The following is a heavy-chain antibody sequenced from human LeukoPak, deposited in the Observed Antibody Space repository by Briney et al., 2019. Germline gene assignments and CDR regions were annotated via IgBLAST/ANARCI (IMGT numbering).Heavy chain of an antibody. J-gene: IGHJ4*02. CDR1: GFSFSSYA. V-gene: IGHV3-23*01. Sequence: PGGSLRLSCAASGFSFSSYAMSWVRQAPGKGLEWVSAISGSGGSTYYADSVKGRFTISRDNSKNTLYLQMNSLRAEDTAVYYCAKDPKYQLLSYVHYWGQGTLVTVSS. CDR3: AKDPKYQLLSYVHY. CDR2: ISGSGGST. D-gene: IGHD2-2*01.